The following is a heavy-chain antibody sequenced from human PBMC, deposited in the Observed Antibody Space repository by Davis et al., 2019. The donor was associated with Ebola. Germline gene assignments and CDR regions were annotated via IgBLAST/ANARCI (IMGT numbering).Heavy chain of an antibody. D-gene: IGHD3-16*01. CDR1: GFTVSSNY. CDR2: IYSRGTT. Sequence: PGGSLRLSCAASGFTVSSNYMNWIRQAPGKGLEWVAVIYSRGTTYYADSVKGRFTISRDNAKNTLFLQMNSLRADDTAVYYCATDPYGGNPQSADYWGQGSLVTVSS. CDR3: ATDPYGGNPQSADY. J-gene: IGHJ4*02. V-gene: IGHV3-53*01.